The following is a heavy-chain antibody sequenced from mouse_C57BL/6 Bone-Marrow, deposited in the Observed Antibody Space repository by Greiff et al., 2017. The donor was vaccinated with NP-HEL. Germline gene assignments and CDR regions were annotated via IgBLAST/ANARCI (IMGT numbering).Heavy chain of an antibody. Sequence: EVQLVESEGGLVQPGSSMKLSCTASGFTFSDYYMAWVRQVPEKGLEWVANINYDGSSTYYLDSLKSRFIISRDNAKNILYLQMSSLKSEDTATYYCATIYYGNFFAYWGQGTLVTVSA. J-gene: IGHJ3*01. V-gene: IGHV5-16*01. CDR1: GFTFSDYY. CDR3: ATIYYGNFFAY. CDR2: INYDGSST. D-gene: IGHD2-1*01.